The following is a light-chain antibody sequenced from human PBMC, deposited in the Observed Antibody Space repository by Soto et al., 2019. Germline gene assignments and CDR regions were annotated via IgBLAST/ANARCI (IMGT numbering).Light chain of an antibody. CDR1: QSVSSN. Sequence: EIVMTQSPATLSVSPGERATLSCRASQSVSSNLAWYQQKPGQAPRLLIYGASTSATGIPARFSGSGSGTEFTLTISSLQCEDFAVYYCQQYNNWPPHTFGQGTKLEIK. CDR2: GAS. V-gene: IGKV3-15*01. J-gene: IGKJ2*01. CDR3: QQYNNWPPHT.